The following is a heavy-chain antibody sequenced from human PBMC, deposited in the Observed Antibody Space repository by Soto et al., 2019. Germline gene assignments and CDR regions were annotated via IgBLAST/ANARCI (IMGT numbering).Heavy chain of an antibody. J-gene: IGHJ4*02. V-gene: IGHV3-30-3*01. D-gene: IGHD3-16*01. CDR2: ISYDGSNK. Sequence: QVQLVESGGGVVQPGRSLRLSCAASGFTFSSYAMHWVRQAPGKGLEWVAVISYDGSNKYYADSVKGRFTISRDNSKNTLYLQMNSLRAEDTAVYYYARDTWPNFDYWGQGTLVTVSS. CDR1: GFTFSSYA. CDR3: ARDTWPNFDY.